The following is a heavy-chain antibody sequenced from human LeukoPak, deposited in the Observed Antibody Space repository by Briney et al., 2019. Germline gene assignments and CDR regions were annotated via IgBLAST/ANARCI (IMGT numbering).Heavy chain of an antibody. Sequence: PGGSLRLSCAASGFTFSSYWMHWVRQAPGKGLVWVPSISSSSSYIYYADSVKGRFTISRDNAKNSLYLQMNSLRAEDTAVYYCARRYCSSTSCYVNDYWGQGTLVTVSS. D-gene: IGHD2-2*01. CDR1: GFTFSSYW. CDR3: ARRYCSSTSCYVNDY. CDR2: ISSSSSYI. J-gene: IGHJ4*02. V-gene: IGHV3-21*01.